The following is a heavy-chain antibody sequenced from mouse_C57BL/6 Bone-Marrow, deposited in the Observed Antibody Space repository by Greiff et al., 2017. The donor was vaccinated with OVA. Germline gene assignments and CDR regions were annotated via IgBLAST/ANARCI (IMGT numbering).Heavy chain of an antibody. CDR3: TGYDRGPGFAY. Sequence: EVMLVESGGGLVQPGGSMKLSCVASGFTFSNYWMNWVRQSPEKGLEWVAQIRLKSDNYATHYAESVKGRFTISRDDSKSSVYLQMNNLRAEDTGIYYCTGYDRGPGFAYWGQGTLVTVSA. D-gene: IGHD2-12*01. J-gene: IGHJ3*01. CDR2: IRLKSDNYAT. V-gene: IGHV6-3*01. CDR1: GFTFSNYW.